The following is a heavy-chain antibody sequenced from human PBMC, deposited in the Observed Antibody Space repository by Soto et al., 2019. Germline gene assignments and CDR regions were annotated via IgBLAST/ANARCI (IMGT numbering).Heavy chain of an antibody. CDR3: ATRDYDILTGYLHI. J-gene: IGHJ1*01. CDR2: INADSGDT. Sequence: QVQLVQSGPEVRKPGASLKVSCKASGYTFTAYYIHWVRQARGQGLEWMGWINADSGDTTYAEDFRGSVTFTRDTSTSTFHMELSRLRLDDTAMYFCATRDYDILTGYLHIWGQGTLITVSS. V-gene: IGHV1-2*02. D-gene: IGHD3-9*01. CDR1: GYTFTAYY.